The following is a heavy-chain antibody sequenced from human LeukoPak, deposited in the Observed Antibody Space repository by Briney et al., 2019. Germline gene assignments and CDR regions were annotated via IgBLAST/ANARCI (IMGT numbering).Heavy chain of an antibody. CDR3: ARTYYYGSGRFWFDP. V-gene: IGHV4-30-2*01. Sequence: SETLSLTCTVSGGSISSGGYYWSWIRQPPGKGLEWIGYIYHSGSTYYNPSLKSRVTISVDRSKNQFSLKLSSVTAADTAVYYCARTYYYGSGRFWFDPWGQGTQVTVSS. J-gene: IGHJ5*02. D-gene: IGHD3-10*01. CDR2: IYHSGST. CDR1: GGSISSGGYY.